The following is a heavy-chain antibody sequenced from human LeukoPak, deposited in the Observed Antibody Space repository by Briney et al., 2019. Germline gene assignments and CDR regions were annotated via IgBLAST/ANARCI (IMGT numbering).Heavy chain of an antibody. Sequence: SVKVSCKASGGTFSSYAISWVRQAPGQGLEWMGRIIAILGIANYAQKFQGRVTITADKSPSTAYMELSSLRSEDTAVYYCARDAPDYDILTGYYNYYYYGMDVWGQGTTVTVSS. V-gene: IGHV1-69*04. D-gene: IGHD3-9*01. CDR2: IIAILGIA. CDR1: GGTFSSYA. CDR3: ARDAPDYDILTGYYNYYYYGMDV. J-gene: IGHJ6*02.